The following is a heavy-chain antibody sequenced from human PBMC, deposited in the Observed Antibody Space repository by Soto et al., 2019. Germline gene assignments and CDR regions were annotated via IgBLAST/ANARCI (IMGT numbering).Heavy chain of an antibody. D-gene: IGHD1-26*01. CDR2: VYYGGST. V-gene: IGHV4-39*01. CDR1: GGSISSSSSY. J-gene: IGHJ6*03. Sequence: QLQLQESGPGLVKPSETLSLTCTVSGGSISSSSSYWGWIRQPPGKGLEWIGSVYYGGSTYHNPSLKSRVNMSVDTSKNQFSVKLSSVTAADTAVYYCVRHRGGSYYYMDVWGKGTTVTVSS. CDR3: VRHRGGSYYYMDV.